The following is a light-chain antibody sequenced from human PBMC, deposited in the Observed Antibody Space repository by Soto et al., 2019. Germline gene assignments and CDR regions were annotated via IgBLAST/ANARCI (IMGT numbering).Light chain of an antibody. Sequence: IVLTQSPGTLSLSPGERATLSCRASQSLSSTYLAWYQQKPGQAPRLLIYGASSRATGIPDRFSGSGSATDFTLTVSRLEPEDFAVYHCQQYGNSPPTFGGGTKVEI. CDR2: GAS. V-gene: IGKV3-20*01. CDR1: QSLSSTY. CDR3: QQYGNSPPT. J-gene: IGKJ4*01.